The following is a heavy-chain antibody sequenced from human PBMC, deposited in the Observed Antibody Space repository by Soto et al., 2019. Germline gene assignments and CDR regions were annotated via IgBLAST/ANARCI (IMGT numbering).Heavy chain of an antibody. CDR1: GFTFSSYA. V-gene: IGHV3-23*01. CDR3: ASVYRSAWCFDY. J-gene: IGHJ4*02. Sequence: GGSLRLSCAASGFTFSSYAMSWVRQAPGKGLEWVSAISGSGGSTYYPDSVKGRFTISRDNSNNTLYLQMNSLRVEDTAVYFCASVYRSAWCFDYWGRGALVTVSS. D-gene: IGHD6-19*01. CDR2: ISGSGGST.